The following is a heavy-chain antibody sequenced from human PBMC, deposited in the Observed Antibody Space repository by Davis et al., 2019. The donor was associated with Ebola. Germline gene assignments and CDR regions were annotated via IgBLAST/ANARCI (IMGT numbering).Heavy chain of an antibody. J-gene: IGHJ6*02. CDR3: ARAPRLLVVPAAKNYYGMDV. CDR1: GGSFSGYY. CDR2: INHSGST. D-gene: IGHD2-2*01. V-gene: IGHV4-34*01. Sequence: PSETLSLTCAVYGGSFSGYYWSWIRQPPGKGLEWIGEINHSGSTNYNPSLKSRVTISVDTSKNQFSLKLSSVTAADTAVYYCARAPRLLVVPAAKNYYGMDVWGQGTTVTVSS.